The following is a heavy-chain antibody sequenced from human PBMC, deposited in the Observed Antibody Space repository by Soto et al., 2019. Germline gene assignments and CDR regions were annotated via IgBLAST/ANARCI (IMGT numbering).Heavy chain of an antibody. D-gene: IGHD1-26*01. CDR2: INPKSGGT. Sequence: ASVKVSCKASGYTFTVYYMHWVRQAPGQGLEWMGWINPKSGGTMYPQKFQGRVTMTWDTSISTAYMGLTRLRSDDTAVYYCARDLAKGGGSAGFDYWGQGTLVTV. CDR3: ARDLAKGGGSAGFDY. V-gene: IGHV1-2*02. CDR1: GYTFTVYY. J-gene: IGHJ4*02.